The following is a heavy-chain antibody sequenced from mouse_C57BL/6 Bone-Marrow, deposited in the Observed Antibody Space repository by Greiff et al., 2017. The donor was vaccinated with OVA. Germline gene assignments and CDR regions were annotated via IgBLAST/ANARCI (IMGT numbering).Heavy chain of an antibody. J-gene: IGHJ1*03. Sequence: VQVVESGAELVRPGSSVKMSCKASGYTFTNYWIGWAKQRPGHGLEWIGDIYPGGGYTNYNEKFKGKATLTADKSSSTAYMQFSSLTSEDSAVYYCARWYNWYFDVWGTGTTVTVSS. V-gene: IGHV1-63*01. CDR2: IYPGGGYT. CDR3: ARWYNWYFDV. CDR1: GYTFTNYW. D-gene: IGHD2-1*01.